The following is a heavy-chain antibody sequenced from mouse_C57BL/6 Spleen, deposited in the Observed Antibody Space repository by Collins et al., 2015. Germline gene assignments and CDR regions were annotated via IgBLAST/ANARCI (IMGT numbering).Heavy chain of an antibody. CDR3: APITSIVGGFTMDY. CDR1: GYTFTNNW. Sequence: QVQLQQPGAELVKPGASVKLSCKASGYTFTNNWMHWVKQRPGRGLEWTGMIHPNSGSTNYHERFKSKAALTVDTSSSTAYMQLSSLTSEDSAIYYCAPITSIVGGFTMDYWGQGTSVTVSS. CDR2: IHPNSGST. D-gene: IGHD1-1*01. J-gene: IGHJ4*01. V-gene: IGHV1-64*01.